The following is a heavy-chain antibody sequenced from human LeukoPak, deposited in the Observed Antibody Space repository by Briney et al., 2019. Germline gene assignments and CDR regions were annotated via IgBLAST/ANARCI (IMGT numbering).Heavy chain of an antibody. D-gene: IGHD4-17*01. CDR2: INSNSGGT. CDR1: GYTFTGYY. V-gene: IGHV1-2*02. Sequence: GASVKVSCKASGYTFTGYYMHWVRQAPGQGLEWMGWINSNSGGTNYAQKFQGRVTMTRDTSISTAYMELSRLRSDDTAVYYCARSLYYGDYVWFDPWGQGTLVTVSS. J-gene: IGHJ5*02. CDR3: ARSLYYGDYVWFDP.